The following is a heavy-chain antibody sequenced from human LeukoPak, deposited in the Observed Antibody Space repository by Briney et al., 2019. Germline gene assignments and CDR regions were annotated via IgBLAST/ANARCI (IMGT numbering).Heavy chain of an antibody. CDR3: ARDSIVLMVYAMPNWFDP. D-gene: IGHD2-8*01. CDR1: GYTFTSYG. Sequence: ASVKVSCKASGYTFTSYGISWVRQAPGQGLEWMGWISAYNGNTNYAQKLQGRVTMTTDTSTSTAYMERRSLRSDDTAVYYCARDSIVLMVYAMPNWFDPWGQGTLVTVSS. V-gene: IGHV1-18*01. J-gene: IGHJ5*02. CDR2: ISAYNGNT.